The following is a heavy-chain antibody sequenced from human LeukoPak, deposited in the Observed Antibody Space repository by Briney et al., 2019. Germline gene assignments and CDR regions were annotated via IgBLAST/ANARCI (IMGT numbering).Heavy chain of an antibody. CDR3: ARGLRQLVRGFNFYFVDV. Sequence: GGSLRLSCAASGFTFSNYNMNWVRQAPGKGLEWVSYISSSSDSMYYADSLRGRFTVSRDNGENSLYLQMNSLRADDTAIYYCARGLRQLVRGFNFYFVDVWGKGTTVTVSS. CDR1: GFTFSNYN. CDR2: ISSSSDSM. V-gene: IGHV3-48*01. D-gene: IGHD6-13*01. J-gene: IGHJ6*03.